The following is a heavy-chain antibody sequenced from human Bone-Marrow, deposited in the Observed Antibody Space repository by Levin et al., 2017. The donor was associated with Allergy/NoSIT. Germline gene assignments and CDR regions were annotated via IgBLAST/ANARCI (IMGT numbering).Heavy chain of an antibody. Sequence: GESLKISCAASGFTFSSYGMHWVRQAPGKGLEWVAVISYDGSNKYYADSVKGRFTISRDNSKNTLYLQMNSLRAEDTAVYYCASPVYQWLGGSYFDYWGQGTLVTVSS. J-gene: IGHJ4*02. CDR1: GFTFSSYG. V-gene: IGHV3-30*03. CDR2: ISYDGSNK. D-gene: IGHD6-19*01. CDR3: ASPVYQWLGGSYFDY.